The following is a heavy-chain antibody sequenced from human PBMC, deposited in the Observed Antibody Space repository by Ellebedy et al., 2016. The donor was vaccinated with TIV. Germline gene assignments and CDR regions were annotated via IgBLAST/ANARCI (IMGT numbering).Heavy chain of an antibody. Sequence: ASVKVSCXASGYTFTGYYMHWVRQAPGQGLEWMGGIIPIFGTANYAQKFQGRVTITADESTSTAYMELSSLRSEDTAVYYCAYPPMVRTPGYAFEIWGQGTMVTVSS. D-gene: IGHD3-10*01. CDR3: AYPPMVRTPGYAFEI. V-gene: IGHV1-69*13. J-gene: IGHJ3*02. CDR1: GYTFTGYY. CDR2: IIPIFGTA.